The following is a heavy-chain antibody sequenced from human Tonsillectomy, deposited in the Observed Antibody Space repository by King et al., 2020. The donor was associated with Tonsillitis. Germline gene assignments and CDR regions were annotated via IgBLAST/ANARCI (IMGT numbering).Heavy chain of an antibody. CDR2: IIPILGIA. D-gene: IGHD5-18*01. CDR3: ARWVTAMVFGDY. J-gene: IGHJ4*02. CDR1: GGTFSSYA. Sequence: VQLVESGAEVKKPGSSVKVSCKASGGTFSSYAISWVRQAPGQGLEWMGRIIPILGIANYAQKFQGRVTITADKSTSTAYMELSSLRSEDTAVYYCARWVTAMVFGDYWGQGTLVTVSS. V-gene: IGHV1-69*09.